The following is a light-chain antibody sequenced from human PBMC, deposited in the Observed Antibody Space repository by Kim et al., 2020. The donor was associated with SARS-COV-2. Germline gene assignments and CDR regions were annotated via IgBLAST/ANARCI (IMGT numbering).Light chain of an antibody. CDR1: NIGRRS. Sequence: SYELTQPHSVSVAPGKTAMITCGGNNIGRRSVHWYQQMPGQAPVLVISYESDRPSGIPERLSGSTSGSTATLTIRRVEVGDEADYYCQVWDPSSGHWLFG. J-gene: IGLJ3*02. CDR3: QVWDPSSGHWL. CDR2: YES. V-gene: IGLV3-21*04.